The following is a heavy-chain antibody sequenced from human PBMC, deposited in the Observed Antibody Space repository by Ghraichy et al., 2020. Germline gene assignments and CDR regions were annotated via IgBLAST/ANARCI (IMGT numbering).Heavy chain of an antibody. V-gene: IGHV3-74*01. D-gene: IGHD2-8*01. CDR3: ARGMYGFEY. Sequence: LSLTCAASGFTFSSYWMNWVRQAPGKGLVWVSRIKSDGSITGHADSAKGRFTISRDNAKNTVYLQMNSLRDEDTAVYYWARGMYGFEYWGQGTLVTVSS. J-gene: IGHJ4*02. CDR1: GFTFSSYW. CDR2: IKSDGSIT.